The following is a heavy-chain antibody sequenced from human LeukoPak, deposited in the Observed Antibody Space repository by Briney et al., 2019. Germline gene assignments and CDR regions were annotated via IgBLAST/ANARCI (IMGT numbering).Heavy chain of an antibody. CDR3: ASRGYSYGYSWFDP. CDR1: GYTFTSYD. V-gene: IGHV1-8*03. D-gene: IGHD5-18*01. CDR2: MNPNSGNT. Sequence: GASVKVSCKASGYTFTSYDINWVRQATAQGLEWMGWMNPNSGNTGYAQKFQGRVTITRNTSISTAYMELSSLRSEDTAVYYCASRGYSYGYSWFDPWGQGTLVTVSS. J-gene: IGHJ5*02.